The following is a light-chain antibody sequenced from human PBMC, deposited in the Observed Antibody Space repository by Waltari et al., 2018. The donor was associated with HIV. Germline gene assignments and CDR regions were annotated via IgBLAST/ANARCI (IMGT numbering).Light chain of an antibody. Sequence: QSALTQPPSASGSLGQSVTISCTGSSSDVGRYDYVSWYQQHPGQAPKLLIVEVNKPPSGVPVRFSGSKSGNTASLTVSGLQAEDEAEYSCSSYAGINPVIFGGGTTLTVL. V-gene: IGLV2-8*01. CDR3: SSYAGINPVI. CDR1: SSDVGRYDY. CDR2: EVN. J-gene: IGLJ2*01.